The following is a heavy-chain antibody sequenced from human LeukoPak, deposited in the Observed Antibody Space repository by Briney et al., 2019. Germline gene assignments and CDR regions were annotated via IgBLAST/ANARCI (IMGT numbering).Heavy chain of an antibody. V-gene: IGHV3-23*01. CDR2: ISGSGGST. CDR3: VKVQDYVWGSYRSSQEYFQH. J-gene: IGHJ1*01. Sequence: GGSLRLSCAASGFTSCSYAMSWVRQAPGKGLEWVSAISGSGGSTYYADSVKRRFTISRDNSKNTLYLQMSNLRPEDTAVYYCVKVQDYVWGSYRSSQEYFQHWGQGTLVTVSS. CDR1: GFTSCSYA. D-gene: IGHD3-16*02.